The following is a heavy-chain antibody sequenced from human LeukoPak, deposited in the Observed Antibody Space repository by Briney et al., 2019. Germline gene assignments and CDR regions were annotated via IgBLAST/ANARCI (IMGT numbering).Heavy chain of an antibody. CDR2: ISSDASSI. CDR1: GFTFSSYW. J-gene: IGHJ4*02. CDR3: ATLGPPIY. V-gene: IGHV3-74*01. Sequence: GGCLRLSCAASGFTFSSYWMHWVRQAPGKGLMWVSRISSDASSILYADSVKGRFTISRDNAKNTLYLQMNSLRAEDTAVYYCATLGPPIYWGQGTLVTVSS.